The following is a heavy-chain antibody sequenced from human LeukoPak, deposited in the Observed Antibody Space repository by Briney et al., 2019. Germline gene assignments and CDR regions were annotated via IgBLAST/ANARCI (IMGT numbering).Heavy chain of an antibody. V-gene: IGHV3-23*01. Sequence: PGGSLRLSCAASGFTFSNYAMSWVRQAPGNGLEWVSGISNSGGGTFYADSVKGRFTISRDNSKNTLYLQVSSLRVEDTALYHCARDNWNDVSGAFDIWGQGTMVTVSS. D-gene: IGHD1-1*01. CDR1: GFTFSNYA. J-gene: IGHJ3*02. CDR3: ARDNWNDVSGAFDI. CDR2: ISNSGGGT.